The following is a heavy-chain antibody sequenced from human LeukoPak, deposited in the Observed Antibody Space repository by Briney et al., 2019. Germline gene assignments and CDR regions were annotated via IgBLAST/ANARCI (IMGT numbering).Heavy chain of an antibody. D-gene: IGHD6-19*01. V-gene: IGHV1-69*05. CDR2: IIPFFATA. Sequence: ASVNVSCKASGGTFSTSAFSWVRQAPGQGLEWMGGIIPFFATANYAQKFQGRVSITTDASTSTAYMEVSSLRSEDAAVYYCARAHSSGWYFFDYWGQGTLVTVSS. J-gene: IGHJ4*02. CDR3: ARAHSSGWYFFDY. CDR1: GGTFSTSA.